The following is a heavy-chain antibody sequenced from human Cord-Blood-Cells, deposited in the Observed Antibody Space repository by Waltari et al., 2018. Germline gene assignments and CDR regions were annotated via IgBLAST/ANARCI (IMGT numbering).Heavy chain of an antibody. J-gene: IGHJ6*03. CDR1: GGSIRSSSYY. Sequence: QLQLQESGPGLVKPSETLSLTCTVSGGSIRSSSYYWGWIRQPPGKGLEWIGSIYYSGSTYYNPSLKSRVTISVDTSKNQFSLKLSSVTAADTAVYYCARSAYGGNSYYYYYYMDVWGKGTTVTVSS. CDR2: IYYSGST. D-gene: IGHD4-17*01. V-gene: IGHV4-39*07. CDR3: ARSAYGGNSYYYYYYMDV.